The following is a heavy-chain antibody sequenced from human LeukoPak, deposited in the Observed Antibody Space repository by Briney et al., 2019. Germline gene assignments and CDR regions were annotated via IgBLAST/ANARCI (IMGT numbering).Heavy chain of an antibody. Sequence: GGSLRLSCVASGFTFSSYGMNWVRQAPGEGLQWISYISSSSTTIYYADSVKGRFTISRDNAKNSLYLQMNSLRAEDTAVYYCAVAARPSDAFDIWGQGTMVTVSS. CDR2: ISSSSTTI. V-gene: IGHV3-48*01. D-gene: IGHD6-6*01. CDR3: AVAARPSDAFDI. J-gene: IGHJ3*02. CDR1: GFTFSSYG.